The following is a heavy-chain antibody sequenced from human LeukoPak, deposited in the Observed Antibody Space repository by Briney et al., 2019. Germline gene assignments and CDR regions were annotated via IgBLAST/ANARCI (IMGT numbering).Heavy chain of an antibody. D-gene: IGHD1-26*01. Sequence: SETLSLTCTVSGGSISSYYWSWIRQPPGKGLEWIGYIYYSGSTNYNPSLKSRVTISVDTSKNQFSLKLSSVTAADTAVYYCAKDQRWELPHYADYWGQGTLVTVSS. V-gene: IGHV4-59*01. CDR1: GGSISSYY. CDR2: IYYSGST. CDR3: AKDQRWELPHYADY. J-gene: IGHJ4*02.